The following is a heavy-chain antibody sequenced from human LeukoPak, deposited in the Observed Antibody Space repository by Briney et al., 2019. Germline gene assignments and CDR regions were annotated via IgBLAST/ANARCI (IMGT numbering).Heavy chain of an antibody. CDR1: GYTLTELS. J-gene: IGHJ4*02. V-gene: IGHV1-24*01. CDR3: ARGGYSSGWYPY. Sequence: ASVKVSCKVSGYTLTELSMHWVRQAPGKGLEWMGGFDPEDGETICAQKFQGRVTITRDTSASTAYMELSSLRSEDTAVYYCARGGYSSGWYPYWGQGTLVTVST. D-gene: IGHD6-19*01. CDR2: FDPEDGET.